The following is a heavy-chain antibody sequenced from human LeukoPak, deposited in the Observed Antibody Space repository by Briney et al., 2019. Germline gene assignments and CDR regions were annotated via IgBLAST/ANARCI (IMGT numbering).Heavy chain of an antibody. CDR2: IYYSGST. CDR1: GGSISSSSYY. V-gene: IGHV4-39*01. J-gene: IGHJ4*02. Sequence: KPSETLSLTCTVSGGSISSSSYYWGWIRLPPGKGLEWIGSIYYSGSTYYNPSLKSRVTISVDTSKNQFSLKLSSVTAADTAVYYCARQIYCGGDCYSGFDYWGQGTLVTVSS. D-gene: IGHD2-21*01. CDR3: ARQIYCGGDCYSGFDY.